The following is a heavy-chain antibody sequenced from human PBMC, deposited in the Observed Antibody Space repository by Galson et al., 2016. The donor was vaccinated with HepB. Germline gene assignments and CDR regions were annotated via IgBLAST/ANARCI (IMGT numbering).Heavy chain of an antibody. D-gene: IGHD5-18*01. V-gene: IGHV3-11*06. J-gene: IGHJ4*02. Sequence: SLRLSCAASGFSFSDYYMNWIRQAPGKGLEWVSFISSSSDNTNNADSVKGRFTISRDNAKNSLYLQMNNLRAEDTAVYYCARSDTAMMYYFDFWGQGTLVTVSS. CDR3: ARSDTAMMYYFDF. CDR1: GFSFSDYY. CDR2: ISSSSDNT.